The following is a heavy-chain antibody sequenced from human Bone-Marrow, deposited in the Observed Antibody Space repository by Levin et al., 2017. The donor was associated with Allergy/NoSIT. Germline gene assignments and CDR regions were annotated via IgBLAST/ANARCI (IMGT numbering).Heavy chain of an antibody. D-gene: IGHD3-3*01. CDR1: GDTFNNYV. J-gene: IGHJ6*02. V-gene: IGHV1-69*13. Sequence: SVKVSCKASGDTFNNYVMKWVRQAPGQGLEWMGVIIPNFGTPNYAPKFQGRVTITADASTSTVYMELSSLRSDDTAIYYCARPARGAGWRGMNVWGQGTTVIVS. CDR3: ARPARGAGWRGMNV. CDR2: IIPNFGTP.